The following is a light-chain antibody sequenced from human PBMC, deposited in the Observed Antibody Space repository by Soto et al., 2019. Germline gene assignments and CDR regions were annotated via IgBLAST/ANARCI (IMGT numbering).Light chain of an antibody. J-gene: IGKJ4*01. V-gene: IGKV1-8*01. CDR1: QGISSY. CDR2: AAS. CDR3: QQLNSFPFT. Sequence: TQSPSSFSASTGDRVTITCRASQGISSYLAWYQQKPGKAPKLLIYAASTLQSGVPSRFSGSGSGTGFTLTISSLQPEDFATYYCQQLNSFPFTFGGGTKVDIK.